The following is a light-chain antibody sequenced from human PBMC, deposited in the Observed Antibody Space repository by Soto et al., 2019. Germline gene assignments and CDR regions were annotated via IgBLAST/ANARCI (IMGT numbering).Light chain of an antibody. CDR2: DSS. V-gene: IGKV3-11*01. CDR1: QSVSTF. J-gene: IGKJ5*01. CDR3: QQYNNWPPIT. Sequence: EIVLTQSPATLSLFPGERATLSCRASQSVSTFLAWYQQKPGQAPRLLIYDSSNRATGIPARFSGSGSGTEFTLTFSSLQSEDFSVYYCQQYNNWPPITFGQGTRLEIK.